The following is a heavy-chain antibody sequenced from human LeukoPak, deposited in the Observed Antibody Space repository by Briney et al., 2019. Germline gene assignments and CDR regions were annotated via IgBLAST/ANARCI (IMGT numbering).Heavy chain of an antibody. J-gene: IGHJ4*02. CDR3: ARAYQTDY. Sequence: GGSLRLSCAASGFTFSNYWMIWVRQAPGKGLEWLANIKQDGSEKRYADSVRGRFTVSRDNAHSSVYLQMTSLRAEDTAVYYCARAYQTDYWGQGTLVTVSS. D-gene: IGHD2-2*01. CDR1: GFTFSNYW. CDR2: IKQDGSEK. V-gene: IGHV3-7*05.